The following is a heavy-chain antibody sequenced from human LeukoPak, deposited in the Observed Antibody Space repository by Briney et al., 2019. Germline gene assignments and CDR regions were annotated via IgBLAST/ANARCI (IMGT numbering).Heavy chain of an antibody. V-gene: IGHV4-34*12. CDR1: GESFSGYY. D-gene: IGHD3-3*01. J-gene: IGHJ4*02. Sequence: SETLSLTCAINGESFSGYYWSWIREPPGKDLEWMGEIIDTGSTKYNSSLKSRVTISVDTSKNEFSLNLTSVTAADTAVYYCARGLASGYPPIPFDYWGQGTLVTVSS. CDR2: IIDTGST. CDR3: ARGLASGYPPIPFDY.